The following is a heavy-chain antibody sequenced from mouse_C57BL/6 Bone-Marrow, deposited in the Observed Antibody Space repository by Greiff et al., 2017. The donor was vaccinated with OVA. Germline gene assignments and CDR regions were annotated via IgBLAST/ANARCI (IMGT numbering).Heavy chain of an antibody. D-gene: IGHD1-1*01. V-gene: IGHV1-82*01. CDR3: ARGGFYYGSSPFDY. CDR2: IYPGDGDT. CDR1: GYAFSSSW. Sequence: QAQLQQSGPELVKPGASVKISCKASGYAFSSSWMNWVKQRPGKGLEWIGRIYPGDGDTNYNGKFKGKATLTADKSSSTAYMQLSSLTSEDSAVYFCARGGFYYGSSPFDYWGQGTTLTVSS. J-gene: IGHJ2*01.